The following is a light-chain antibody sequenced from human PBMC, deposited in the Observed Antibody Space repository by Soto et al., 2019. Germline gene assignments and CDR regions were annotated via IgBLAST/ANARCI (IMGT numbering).Light chain of an antibody. CDR3: QEHASI. J-gene: IGKJ5*01. CDR1: QNLGDGR. V-gene: IGKV3-20*01. CDR2: DAS. Sequence: VYKKTGGALCWSRGEIAVLSCRANQNLGDGRLAWYQQKPGQPPTLLIYDASTRATGIPDRFSGSGSGTDFPLTISRLEPEDFAVYYCQEHASIFGQGTRLEIK.